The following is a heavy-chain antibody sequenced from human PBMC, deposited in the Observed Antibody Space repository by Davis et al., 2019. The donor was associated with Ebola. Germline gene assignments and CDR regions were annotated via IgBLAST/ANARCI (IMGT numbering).Heavy chain of an antibody. J-gene: IGHJ6*02. CDR2: IYPGDSDT. D-gene: IGHD2-2*03. CDR3: ARQWIYGMDV. Sequence: GESLKISRKGSGYSFTSYWIGWVRQMPGKGLEWMGIIYPGDSDTRYSPSFQGQVTSAADKSISTAYLQWSSLKASDSAMFYCARQWIYGMDVWGQGTTVTVSS. V-gene: IGHV5-51*01. CDR1: GYSFTSYW.